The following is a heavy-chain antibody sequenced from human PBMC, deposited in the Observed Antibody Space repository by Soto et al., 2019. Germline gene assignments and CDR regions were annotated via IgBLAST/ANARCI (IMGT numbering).Heavy chain of an antibody. V-gene: IGHV1-18*04. J-gene: IGHJ4*02. CDR1: GYTFTSYG. Sequence: ASVKVSCKASGYTFTSYGISWVRQAPGQGLEWMGWISAYNGNTDYAQKLQGRVTMTTDTSTSTAYMELGSLRSDDTAVYYCARDHRVADILMHPRPFDYWGQGTLVTVSS. CDR2: ISAYNGNT. CDR3: ARDHRVADILMHPRPFDY. D-gene: IGHD3-9*01.